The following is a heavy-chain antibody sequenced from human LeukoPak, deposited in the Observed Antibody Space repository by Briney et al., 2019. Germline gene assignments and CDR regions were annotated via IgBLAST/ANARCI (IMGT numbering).Heavy chain of an antibody. CDR1: GFTFSTYG. Sequence: GGSLRLPCAASGFTFSTYGMHWVRQAPGKGLEWVAFIQYDGNNKYYADSVKGRFTISRDNSKNTLYLQMNSLTTDDTAVYYCAKPPHNTGYYDCWGQGTLVTVSS. CDR2: IQYDGNNK. J-gene: IGHJ4*02. V-gene: IGHV3-30*02. D-gene: IGHD3-22*01. CDR3: AKPPHNTGYYDC.